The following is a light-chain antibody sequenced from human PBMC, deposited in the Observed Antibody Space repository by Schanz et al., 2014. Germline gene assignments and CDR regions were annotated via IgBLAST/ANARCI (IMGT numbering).Light chain of an antibody. CDR3: SSHTSSNTWV. CDR2: DVS. CDR1: SSDVGNYNF. J-gene: IGLJ3*02. V-gene: IGLV2-14*03. Sequence: QSALTQPPSASGSPGQSVTISCTGTSSDVGNYNFVSWYQHHPGKAPKLMIYDVSNRPSGVSNRFSGSKSGNTASLTISGLQAEDEADYYCSSHTSSNTWVFGGGTKLTVL.